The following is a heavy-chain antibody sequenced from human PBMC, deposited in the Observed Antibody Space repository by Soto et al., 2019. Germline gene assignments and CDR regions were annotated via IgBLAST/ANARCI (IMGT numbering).Heavy chain of an antibody. CDR3: ERGGIAVAAVEAVIY. CDR2: INHSGST. V-gene: IGHV4-34*01. Sequence: QVQLQQWGAGLLKPSETLSLTCAVYGGSFSGYYWSWIRQPPGKGLEWIGEINHSGSTNYNPSLKRRITISINTPKIQFSLKLSSVPAAATAVYYCERGGIAVAAVEAVIYWGQGTLVTVSS. J-gene: IGHJ4*02. CDR1: GGSFSGYY. D-gene: IGHD6-19*01.